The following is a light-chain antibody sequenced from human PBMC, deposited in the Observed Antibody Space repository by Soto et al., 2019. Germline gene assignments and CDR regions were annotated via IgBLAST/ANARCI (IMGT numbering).Light chain of an antibody. J-gene: IGLJ1*01. CDR2: DVS. CDR1: SSDVGGNKY. CDR3: SAFTVSIYV. V-gene: IGLV2-14*03. Sequence: LTQPASVSGSPGQSITISCTGTSSDVGGNKYVSWYQHYPGKAPKLMICDVSNRPSGVSNRFSGSKSGNTASLTISGLQAEYEAEYYCSAFTVSIYVVGTVNNVNV.